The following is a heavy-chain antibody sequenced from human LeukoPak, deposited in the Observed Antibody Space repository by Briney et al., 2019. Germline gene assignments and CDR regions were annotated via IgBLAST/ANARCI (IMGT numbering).Heavy chain of an antibody. V-gene: IGHV3-9*01. CDR2: ISWNSGSI. CDR1: GFTFDDYA. CDR3: AKDTRAVAGGGFDY. D-gene: IGHD6-19*01. J-gene: IGHJ4*02. Sequence: GRSLRLSYAASGFTFDDYAMHWVRQAPGKGLEWVSGISWNSGSIGYADSVKGRFTISRDNAKNSLYLQMNSLRAEDTALYYCAKDTRAVAGGGFDYWGQGTLVTVSS.